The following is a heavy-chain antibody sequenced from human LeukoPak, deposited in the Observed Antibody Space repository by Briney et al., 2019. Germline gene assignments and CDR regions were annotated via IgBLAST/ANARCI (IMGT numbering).Heavy chain of an antibody. Sequence: SETLSLTCTVSGYSISSGYYWGWIRQPPGKGLEWIGSIYHSGSTYYNPSLKSRVTMSVDTSKNQFSLKLSSVTAADTAVYYCARVAGYGYYYMDVWGKGTTVTVSS. CDR3: ARVAGYGYYYMDV. D-gene: IGHD5-18*01. J-gene: IGHJ6*03. CDR1: GYSISSGYY. V-gene: IGHV4-38-2*02. CDR2: IYHSGST.